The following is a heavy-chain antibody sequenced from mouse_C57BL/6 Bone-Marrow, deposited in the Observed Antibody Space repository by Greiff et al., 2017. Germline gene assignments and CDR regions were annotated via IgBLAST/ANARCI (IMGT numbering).Heavy chain of an antibody. CDR3: ARSVYDFPFAY. CDR1: GFTFTDYY. CDR2: IRNKANGYTT. D-gene: IGHD2-3*01. V-gene: IGHV7-3*01. J-gene: IGHJ3*01. Sequence: EVKVEESGGGLVQPGGSLSLSCAASGFTFTDYYMSWVRQPPGKALEWLGFIRNKANGYTTEYSASVKGRFTISRDNSQSILYLQMNALRAEDSATYYCARSVYDFPFAYWGQGTLVTVSA.